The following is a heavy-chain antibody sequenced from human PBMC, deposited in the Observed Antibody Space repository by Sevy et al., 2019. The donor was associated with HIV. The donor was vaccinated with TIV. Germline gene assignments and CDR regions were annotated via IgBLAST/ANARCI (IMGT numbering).Heavy chain of an antibody. V-gene: IGHV4-34*01. J-gene: IGHJ4*02. CDR3: SGGKYRDFLLGSYRPTYFDS. CDR2: ITHSGNT. Sequence: SETLSLTCAVYGGSFSGYYWSWIRQPPGQGLEWIGEITHSGNTNYNPSLKSRVTISIDTSKNQFSLKLSSVTAADTAGFFFSGGKYRDFLLGSYRPTYFDSWGQGALVTVSS. CDR1: GGSFSGYY. D-gene: IGHD3-16*02.